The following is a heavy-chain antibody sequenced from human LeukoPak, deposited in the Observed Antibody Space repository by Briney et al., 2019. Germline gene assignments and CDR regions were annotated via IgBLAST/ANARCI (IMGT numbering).Heavy chain of an antibody. CDR2: IYSGGST. CDR1: GFTVSSNY. CDR3: ARVTYYYDSSGYWDY. V-gene: IGHV3-53*01. D-gene: IGHD3-22*01. J-gene: IGHJ4*02. Sequence: GGSLRLSCAASGFTVSSNYMSWVRQAPGKGLEWVSVIYSGGSTYYADSVKGRFTISRDNSKNTLYLQMNSLRAEDTAVYYCARVTYYYDSSGYWDYWGQGTLVTVSS.